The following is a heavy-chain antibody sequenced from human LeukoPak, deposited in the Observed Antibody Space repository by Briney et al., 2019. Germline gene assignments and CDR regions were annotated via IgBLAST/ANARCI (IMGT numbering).Heavy chain of an antibody. CDR1: GGSISSGGYS. CDR3: ARETGITGTGYFDY. V-gene: IGHV4-30-2*01. CDR2: IYHSGST. D-gene: IGHD1-7*01. Sequence: SQTLSLTCAVSGGSISSGGYSWSWIRQPPGKDLEWIGYIYHSGSTYYNPSLKSRVTISVDRSKNQFSLKLSSVTAADTAVYYCARETGITGTGYFDYWGQGTLVTVSS. J-gene: IGHJ4*02.